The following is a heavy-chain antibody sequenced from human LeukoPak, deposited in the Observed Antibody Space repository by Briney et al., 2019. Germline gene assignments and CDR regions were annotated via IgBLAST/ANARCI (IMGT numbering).Heavy chain of an antibody. J-gene: IGHJ4*02. CDR2: IYYSGST. D-gene: IGHD2-2*01. CDR3: AKVAYQRLLLFFDY. V-gene: IGHV4-59*01. Sequence: SETLSLTCTVSGGSISSYYWSWIRQPPGKGLEWIGYIYYSGSTNYNPSLKSRVTISVGTSKNQFSLKLSSVTAADTAVYYCAKVAYQRLLLFFDYWGQGTLVTVSS. CDR1: GGSISSYY.